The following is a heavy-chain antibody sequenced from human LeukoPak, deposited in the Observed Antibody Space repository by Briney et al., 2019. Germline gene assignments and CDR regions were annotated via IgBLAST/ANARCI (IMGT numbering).Heavy chain of an antibody. CDR2: INHSGST. D-gene: IGHD5-12*01. Sequence: SETLSLTCAVYGWSFSGYYWSWIRQPPGKGLEWIAEINHSGSTNYNPSRKSRVTISVETSNNQSSLKLSSVTAADTAVYYCARGKWLRSSLDYWGQGTLVTVSS. J-gene: IGHJ4*02. V-gene: IGHV4-34*01. CDR1: GWSFSGYY. CDR3: ARGKWLRSSLDY.